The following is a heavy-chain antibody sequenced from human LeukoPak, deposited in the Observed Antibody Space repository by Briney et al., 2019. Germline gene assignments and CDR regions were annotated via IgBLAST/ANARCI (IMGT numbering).Heavy chain of an antibody. CDR2: ISSSGSTI. D-gene: IGHD6-13*01. V-gene: IGHV3-11*01. J-gene: IGHJ4*02. CDR1: GFTFSDFY. CDR3: ARENIAAAGVFDY. Sequence: PGGSLRLSCAASGFTFSDFYMSWIRQAPGKGLEWVSYISSSGSTIYYADSVKGRFTISRDNAKNSLYLQMNSLRAEDTAVYYCARENIAAAGVFDYWGQGTLVTVSS.